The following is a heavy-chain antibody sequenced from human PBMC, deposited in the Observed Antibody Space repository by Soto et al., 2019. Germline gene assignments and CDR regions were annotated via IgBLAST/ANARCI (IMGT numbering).Heavy chain of an antibody. CDR1: GYTFTNFG. J-gene: IGHJ4*02. Sequence: QVHLVQSGAEVKKPGASVKVSCTASGYTFTNFGISWVRQAPGQGLEWMGWISAYNGNTNYAQKFQGRVTMTTDTSTSTAYVELRSLSSDDTAVYYGARGGTPIDYWGQGTLVTVSS. CDR3: ARGGTPIDY. D-gene: IGHD3-16*01. CDR2: ISAYNGNT. V-gene: IGHV1-18*01.